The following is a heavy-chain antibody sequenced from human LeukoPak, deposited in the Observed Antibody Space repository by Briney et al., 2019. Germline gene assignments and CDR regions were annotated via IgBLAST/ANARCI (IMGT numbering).Heavy chain of an antibody. Sequence: PGGSLRLSCAASGFTFSSYAMSWVRQAPGEGLEWVSAISGSGGSTYYADSVKGRFTISRDNSKNTLYLQMNSLRAEDTAVYYCAKDYTSGYDFFDYWGQGTLVTVSS. CDR2: ISGSGGST. CDR1: GFTFSSYA. D-gene: IGHD5-12*01. CDR3: AKDYTSGYDFFDY. J-gene: IGHJ4*02. V-gene: IGHV3-23*01.